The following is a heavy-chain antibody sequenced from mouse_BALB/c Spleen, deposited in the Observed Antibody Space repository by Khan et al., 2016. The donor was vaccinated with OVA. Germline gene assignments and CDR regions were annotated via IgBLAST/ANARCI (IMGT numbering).Heavy chain of an antibody. J-gene: IGHJ3*01. D-gene: IGHD2-13*01. Sequence: QVQLKQSGAELMKPGASVKISCKATGYTFSSYWIEWVKQRPGHGLEWIGDILPGSGNTNYTEKFRGKATFTADTSSNTAYMQLSSLTSEDSAVYYCARGGDGGFAYWGQGTLVTVSA. V-gene: IGHV1-9*01. CDR2: ILPGSGNT. CDR3: ARGGDGGFAY. CDR1: GYTFSSYW.